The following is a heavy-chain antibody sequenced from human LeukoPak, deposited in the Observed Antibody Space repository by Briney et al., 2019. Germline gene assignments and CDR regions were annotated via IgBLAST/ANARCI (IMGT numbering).Heavy chain of an antibody. CDR2: IFYSGST. Sequence: SETLSLTCTVSGGSISTSNYYWGWIRQPPGKGLEWIGNIFYSGSTYYNPSLKSRVTISVDTSKNHFSLKLSSVTAADTAVYYCATSPPGYSSSWYNEEFDFWGQGTLVTVSS. CDR3: ATSPPGYSSSWYNEEFDF. J-gene: IGHJ4*02. D-gene: IGHD6-13*01. V-gene: IGHV4-39*02. CDR1: GGSISTSNYY.